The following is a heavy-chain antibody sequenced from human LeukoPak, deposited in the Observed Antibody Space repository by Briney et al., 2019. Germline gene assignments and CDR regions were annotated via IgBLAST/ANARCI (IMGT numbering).Heavy chain of an antibody. J-gene: IGHJ5*02. D-gene: IGHD6-13*01. Sequence: LSGGSLRLSCAASGFTFSSYWMSWVRQAPGKGLEWVANIKQDGSEKYYVDSEKGRFTISRDNAKNSLYLQMNSLRAEDTAVHYCARERVAAAGTNWFDPWGQGTLVTVSS. CDR3: ARERVAAAGTNWFDP. CDR1: GFTFSSYW. V-gene: IGHV3-7*03. CDR2: IKQDGSEK.